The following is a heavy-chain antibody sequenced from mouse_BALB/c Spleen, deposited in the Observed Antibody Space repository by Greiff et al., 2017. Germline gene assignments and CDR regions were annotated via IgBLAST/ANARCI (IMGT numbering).Heavy chain of an antibody. Sequence: QVTLNESGPGLVAPSQSLSITCTVSGFSLTGYGVNWVRQPPGKGLEWLGMIWGDGSTDYNSALNSRLSISKDNSKSQVFLKMNSLQTDDTARYYCAREETTMSNYYAMDYWGQGTSVTVSS. CDR2: IWGDGST. CDR1: GFSLTGYG. V-gene: IGHV2-6-7*01. CDR3: AREETTMSNYYAMDY. D-gene: IGHD2-4*01. J-gene: IGHJ4*01.